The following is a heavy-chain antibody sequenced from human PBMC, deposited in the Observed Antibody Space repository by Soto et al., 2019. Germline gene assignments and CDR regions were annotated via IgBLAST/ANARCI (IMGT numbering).Heavy chain of an antibody. CDR2: IYYSGST. D-gene: IGHD3-10*01. CDR1: GGSISSGGYY. CDR3: ARGYYGSGSSNWFDP. V-gene: IGHV4-31*03. Sequence: SETLSLTCTVSGGSISSGGYYWSWIRQHPGKGLEWIGYIYYSGSTYYNPSLKSRVTISVDTSKNQFSLKLSSVTAADTAVYYCARGYYGSGSSNWFDPWGQGTLVTVSS. J-gene: IGHJ5*02.